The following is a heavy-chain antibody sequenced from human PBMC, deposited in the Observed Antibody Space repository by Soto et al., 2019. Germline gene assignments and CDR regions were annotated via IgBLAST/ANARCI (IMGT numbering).Heavy chain of an antibody. D-gene: IGHD6-13*01. V-gene: IGHV3-11*06. J-gene: IGHJ5*02. CDR3: ARDGEATAGASYFDP. Sequence: SVEGRFTISRDNAKNSLYLHMNSLRVEDTAVYYCARDGEATAGASYFDPWGQGTLVTVSS.